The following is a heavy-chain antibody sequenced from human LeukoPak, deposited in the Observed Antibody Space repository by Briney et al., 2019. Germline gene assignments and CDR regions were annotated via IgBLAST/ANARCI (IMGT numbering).Heavy chain of an antibody. V-gene: IGHV4-34*01. D-gene: IGHD3-10*01. J-gene: IGHJ4*02. CDR3: AGGYYGSGSYRR. CDR2: INHSGST. Sequence: SETLSLTCAVYGGSFSGYYWSWIRQPPGKGLEWIGEINHSGSTNYNPSLKSRVTISVDTSKNQFSLKLSSVTAADTAVYYCAGGYYGSGSYRRWGQGTLVTVSS. CDR1: GGSFSGYY.